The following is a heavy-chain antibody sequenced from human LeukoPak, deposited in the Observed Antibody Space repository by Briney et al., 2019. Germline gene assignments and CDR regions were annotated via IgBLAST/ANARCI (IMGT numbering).Heavy chain of an antibody. V-gene: IGHV4-34*01. D-gene: IGHD3-10*01. CDR2: INHSENT. CDR3: ARDHIGLIPDY. J-gene: IGHJ4*02. Sequence: SETLSLTCAVYGGSFSGYYWSWIRQPPGKGLEWIGEINHSENTNYNPSLKSRVTLSQDTSKSQISLRLRSVTAADTAVYYCARDHIGLIPDYWGQGILVSVSS. CDR1: GGSFSGYY.